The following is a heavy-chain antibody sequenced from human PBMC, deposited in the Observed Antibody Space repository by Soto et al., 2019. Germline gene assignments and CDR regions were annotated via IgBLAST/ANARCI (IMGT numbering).Heavy chain of an antibody. D-gene: IGHD3-16*01. CDR3: ARLPYPWGWFDP. CDR1: GFRFSDYH. J-gene: IGHJ5*02. CDR2: ISNSGRTI. Sequence: GGSLRLSCAASGFRFSDYHMSWIRQAPGKGLEWISYISNSGRTIYYADSLKGRFTISRDNAKNSLYLQMNSLRVDDTAMYYCARLPYPWGWFDPWGQGTLVTVSS. V-gene: IGHV3-11*01.